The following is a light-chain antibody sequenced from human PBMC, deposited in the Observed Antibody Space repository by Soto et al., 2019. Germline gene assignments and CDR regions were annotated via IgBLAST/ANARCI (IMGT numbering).Light chain of an antibody. CDR2: KAS. J-gene: IGKJ1*01. Sequence: DIQRTQSPSTLSGSVGDRVTITCRASQTISSWLAWYQQKPGKAPKLLIYKASTLKSGVPSRFSGSGSGKEFTLTISSLQPDDFATYYCQHYNSYSEAFGQRNKVEIX. CDR3: QHYNSYSEA. CDR1: QTISSW. V-gene: IGKV1-5*03.